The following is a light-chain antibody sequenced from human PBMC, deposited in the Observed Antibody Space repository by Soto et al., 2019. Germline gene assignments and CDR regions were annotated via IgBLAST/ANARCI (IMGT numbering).Light chain of an antibody. CDR2: AAS. CDR3: QKYNSGLRT. Sequence: DIQMTQSPSSLSASVGDRVTITCRASQGITNYLAWYQQKPGKVPKLLIYAASTLQSGVPSRFSGSGSGTDSTLTISSLQPEDVATYYCQKYNSGLRTFGQGTKVEIK. CDR1: QGITNY. V-gene: IGKV1-27*01. J-gene: IGKJ1*01.